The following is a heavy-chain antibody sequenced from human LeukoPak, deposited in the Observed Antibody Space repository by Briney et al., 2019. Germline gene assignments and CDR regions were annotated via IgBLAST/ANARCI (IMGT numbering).Heavy chain of an antibody. CDR2: IIPIFGTA. CDR3: ARGKWELLEGIGY. V-gene: IGHV1-69*05. Sequence: GASVKVSCKASGYTFTSYAMNWVRQAPGQGLEWMGGIIPIFGTANYAQKFQGRVTITTDESTSTAYMELSSLRSEDTAVYYCARGKWELLEGIGYWGQGTLSPSPQ. D-gene: IGHD1-26*01. CDR1: GYTFTSYA. J-gene: IGHJ4*02.